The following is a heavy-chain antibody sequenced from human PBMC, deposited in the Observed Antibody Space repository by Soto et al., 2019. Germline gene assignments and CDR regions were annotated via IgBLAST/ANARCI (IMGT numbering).Heavy chain of an antibody. CDR2: ISSSSSYI. J-gene: IGHJ4*02. V-gene: IGHV3-21*01. CDR1: GFTFSSYS. D-gene: IGHD3-16*01. CDR3: ARSWRGIWPFYFDY. Sequence: PGGSLRLSCAASGFTFSSYSMNWVRQAPGKGLEWVSSISSSSSYIYYADSVKGRFTISRDNAKNSLYLQMNSLRAEDTAVYYCARSWRGIWPFYFDYWGQGTLVTVSS.